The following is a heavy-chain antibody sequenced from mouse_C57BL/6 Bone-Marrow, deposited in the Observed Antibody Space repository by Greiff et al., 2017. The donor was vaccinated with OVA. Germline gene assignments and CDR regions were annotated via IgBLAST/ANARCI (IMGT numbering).Heavy chain of an antibody. CDR1: GFTFSSYG. CDR3: ARHYYGSSYY. D-gene: IGHD1-1*01. CDR2: ISSGGSYT. Sequence: EVKLMESGGDLVKPGGSLKLSCAASGFTFSSYGMSWVRQTPDKRLEWVATISSGGSYTYYPDSVKGRFTISRDNAKNTLYLQMSSLKSEGTAMYYDARHYYGSSYYWGQGTTLTVSS. J-gene: IGHJ2*01. V-gene: IGHV5-6*01.